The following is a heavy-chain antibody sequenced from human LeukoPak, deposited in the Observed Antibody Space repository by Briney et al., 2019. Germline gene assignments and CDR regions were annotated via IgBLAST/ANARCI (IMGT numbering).Heavy chain of an antibody. CDR3: ARFVGGYDF. J-gene: IGHJ4*02. D-gene: IGHD3-16*01. CDR1: GFSFGRYW. CDR2: IKQDGSER. Sequence: GSLRLSCAASGFSFGRYWMSWVRQAPVKGLEWVANIKQDGSERYYVDSVKGRFTISRDNAKNSLCLQMNSLRAEDTAVYYCARFVGGYDFWGQGTLVTVSS. V-gene: IGHV3-7*01.